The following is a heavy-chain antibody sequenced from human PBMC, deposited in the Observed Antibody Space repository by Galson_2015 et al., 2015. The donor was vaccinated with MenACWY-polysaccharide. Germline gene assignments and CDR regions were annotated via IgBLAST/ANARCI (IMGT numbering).Heavy chain of an antibody. D-gene: IGHD4-23*01. CDR3: AREAVVGAFDI. V-gene: IGHV3-11*01. J-gene: IGHJ3*02. Sequence: SLRLSCAVSGFTFTDYYMSRIRQAPGKGLEWVSYISSSGRTIYYADSVKGRFTLSRDNAKNSLYLQMNSLRAEDTAVYYCAREAVVGAFDIWGQGTTVTVSS. CDR1: GFTFTDYY. CDR2: ISSSGRTI.